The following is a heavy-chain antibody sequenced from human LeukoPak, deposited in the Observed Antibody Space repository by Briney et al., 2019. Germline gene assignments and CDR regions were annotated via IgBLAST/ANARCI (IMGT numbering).Heavy chain of an antibody. CDR1: GFTVSSTY. CDR3: AKLAGAAAGTGEFDY. J-gene: IGHJ4*02. D-gene: IGHD6-13*01. CDR2: ISGSGGST. Sequence: GGSLRLSCAASGFTVSSTYMSWVRQAPGKGLEWVSAISGSGGSTYYADSVKGRFTISRDNSKNTLYLQMNSLRAEDTAVYYCAKLAGAAAGTGEFDYWGQGTLVTVSS. V-gene: IGHV3-23*01.